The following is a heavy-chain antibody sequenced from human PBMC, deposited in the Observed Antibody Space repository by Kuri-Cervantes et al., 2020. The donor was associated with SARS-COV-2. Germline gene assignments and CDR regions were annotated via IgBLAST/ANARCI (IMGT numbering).Heavy chain of an antibody. Sequence: GESLKISCAASGFTFSSYSMNWVRQAPGKGLEWVSSISSSSSYIYYADSVKGRFTISRDNAKNSLYLQMNSLRAEDTAVYYCARAPNYSHFDYWGQGTLVTVSS. V-gene: IGHV3-21*01. J-gene: IGHJ4*02. D-gene: IGHD1-7*01. CDR3: ARAPNYSHFDY. CDR1: GFTFSSYS. CDR2: ISSSSSYI.